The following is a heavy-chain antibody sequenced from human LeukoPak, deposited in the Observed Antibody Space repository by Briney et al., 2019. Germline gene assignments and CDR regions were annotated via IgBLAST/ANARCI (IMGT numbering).Heavy chain of an antibody. Sequence: ASVNVSCKASGYTFTGYYMHWVRQAPGQGLEWMGGIIPIFGTANYAQKFQGRVTITADESTSTAYMELSSLRSEDTAVYYCARDTYYDFWSGYAYWYFDLWGRGTLVTVSS. CDR1: GYTFTGYY. D-gene: IGHD3-3*01. CDR3: ARDTYYDFWSGYAYWYFDL. CDR2: IIPIFGTA. J-gene: IGHJ2*01. V-gene: IGHV1-69*13.